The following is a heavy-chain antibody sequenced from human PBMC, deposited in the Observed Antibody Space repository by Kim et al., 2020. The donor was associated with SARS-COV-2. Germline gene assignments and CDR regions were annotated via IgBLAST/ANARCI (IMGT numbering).Heavy chain of an antibody. V-gene: IGHV4-59*01. J-gene: IGHJ5*02. Sequence: GGTDYNPTLKRRVTISADTSKNRVTLRLTSVTAADTGVYYCARDADHWFDPWGQGTLVTVSS. CDR3: ARDADHWFDP. CDR2: GGT.